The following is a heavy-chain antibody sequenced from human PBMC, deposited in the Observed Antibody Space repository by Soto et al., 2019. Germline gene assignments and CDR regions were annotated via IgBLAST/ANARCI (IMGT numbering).Heavy chain of an antibody. D-gene: IGHD2-2*01. CDR3: ARHSSYCSSTSCYREDGMDV. CDR1: GYSFTSYW. J-gene: IGHJ6*02. V-gene: IGHV5-10-1*01. Sequence: PGESLKISCKGSGYSFTSYWISWVRQMPGKGLEWMGRIDPSDSYTNYSPSFQGHVTISADKSISTAYLQRSSLKASDTAMYYCARHSSYCSSTSCYREDGMDVWGQGTTVTVSS. CDR2: IDPSDSYT.